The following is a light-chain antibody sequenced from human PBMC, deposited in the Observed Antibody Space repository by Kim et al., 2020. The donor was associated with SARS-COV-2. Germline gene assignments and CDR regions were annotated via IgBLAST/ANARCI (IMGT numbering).Light chain of an antibody. CDR2: AKT. J-gene: IGLJ1*01. V-gene: IGLV3-19*01. Sequence: SSELTQDPTVSVALGQTVTITCQGDSLRRYYASWYQQKPGQAPLLVIYAKTNRPSGIPDRFSGSTSGNTASFTITGAQAEDEADYYCKSRYNSGNHFFFG. CDR3: KSRYNSGNHFF. CDR1: SLRRYY.